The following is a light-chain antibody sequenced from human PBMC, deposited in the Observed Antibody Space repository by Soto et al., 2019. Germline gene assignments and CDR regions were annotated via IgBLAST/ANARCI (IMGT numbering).Light chain of an antibody. CDR2: AAS. J-gene: IGKJ1*01. Sequence: DIQMTQSPSSLSASVGARVTITFRASQSISSYLNWYQQKPGKAPKLLIYAASSLQSGVPSRFSGSGSGTDFTLTISSLQPEDFATYYCQQSYSTWTFGQGTKVDIK. V-gene: IGKV1-39*01. CDR3: QQSYSTWT. CDR1: QSISSY.